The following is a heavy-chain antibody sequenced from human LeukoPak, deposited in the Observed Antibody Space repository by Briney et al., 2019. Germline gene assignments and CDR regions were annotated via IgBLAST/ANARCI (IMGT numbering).Heavy chain of an antibody. D-gene: IGHD5-12*01. Sequence: PSETLSLTCAVYGGSFSGYYWSWIRQPPGTGLEWIGEITHSGSTNYNPSLKSRVTISVDTSKNQFSLKLSSVTAADTAVYYCARQRSDIVATIYYYYYYYMDVWGKGTTVTISS. J-gene: IGHJ6*03. CDR3: ARQRSDIVATIYYYYYYYMDV. CDR2: ITHSGST. CDR1: GGSFSGYY. V-gene: IGHV4-34*01.